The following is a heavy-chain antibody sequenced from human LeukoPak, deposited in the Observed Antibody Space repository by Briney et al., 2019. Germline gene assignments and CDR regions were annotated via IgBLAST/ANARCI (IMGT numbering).Heavy chain of an antibody. Sequence: GRSLRLSCAASGFTFSSYGMHWVRQAPGKGLEWVAVIWYDGSNKYYADSVKGRFIISRDNSKNTLYLQMNSLRAEDTAVYYCAKGGRDGYNLSFDYWGQGTLVTVSS. CDR1: GFTFSSYG. D-gene: IGHD5-24*01. V-gene: IGHV3-33*06. CDR3: AKGGRDGYNLSFDY. J-gene: IGHJ4*02. CDR2: IWYDGSNK.